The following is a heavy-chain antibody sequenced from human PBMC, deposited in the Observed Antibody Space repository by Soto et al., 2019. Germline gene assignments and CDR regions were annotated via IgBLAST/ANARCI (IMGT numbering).Heavy chain of an antibody. D-gene: IGHD4-17*01. CDR2: IYYSGST. J-gene: IGHJ6*02. Sequence: PSETLYLTCTVSGGSISSYYWSWIRQPPGKGLEWIGYIYYSGSTNYNPSLKSRVTISVDTSKNQFSLKLSSVTAADTAVYYCARDRRDYGDYVDYYYYYGMDVWGQGTTVTVSS. V-gene: IGHV4-59*01. CDR3: ARDRRDYGDYVDYYYYYGMDV. CDR1: GGSISSYY.